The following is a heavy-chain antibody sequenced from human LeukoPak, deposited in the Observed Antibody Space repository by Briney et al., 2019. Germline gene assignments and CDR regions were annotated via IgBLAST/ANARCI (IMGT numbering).Heavy chain of an antibody. V-gene: IGHV4-34*01. CDR1: GGSFSGYY. J-gene: IGHJ6*03. CDR3: ARGEYYMDV. CDR2: INHSGST. Sequence: SETLSLTCAVYGGSFSGYYWSWIRQPPRKGLEWIGEINHSGSTNYNPSLKSRVTISVDTSKNQFSLKLSSVTAADTAVYYCARGEYYMDVWGKGTTVTISS.